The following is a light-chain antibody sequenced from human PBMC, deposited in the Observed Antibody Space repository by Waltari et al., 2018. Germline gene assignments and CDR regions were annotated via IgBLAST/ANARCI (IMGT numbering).Light chain of an antibody. Sequence: QSALTQPPSASGSPGQSVTISCTGTNSDVGTYNYVSWYQQHPGSAPRLIIFEVTKRPSGVPDRFSGSKSGNTASLTVSGLQTEDEADYYCSSYAGSNRVLFGEGTKLTVL. V-gene: IGLV2-8*01. J-gene: IGLJ2*01. CDR1: NSDVGTYNY. CDR2: EVT. CDR3: SSYAGSNRVL.